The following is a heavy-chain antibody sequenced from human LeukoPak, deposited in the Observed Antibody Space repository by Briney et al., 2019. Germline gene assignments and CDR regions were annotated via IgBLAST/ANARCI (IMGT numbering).Heavy chain of an antibody. V-gene: IGHV1-18*01. CDR2: ISAYNGNT. D-gene: IGHD3-22*01. J-gene: IGHJ3*02. CDR3: ARSGAIVVVMDAFDI. Sequence: ASVKVSCKASGYTFTSYGISWVRQAPGQRLEWMGWISAYNGNTNYAQKLQGRVTMTTDTSTSTAYMELRSLRSDDTAVYYCARSGAIVVVMDAFDIWGQGTMVTVSS. CDR1: GYTFTSYG.